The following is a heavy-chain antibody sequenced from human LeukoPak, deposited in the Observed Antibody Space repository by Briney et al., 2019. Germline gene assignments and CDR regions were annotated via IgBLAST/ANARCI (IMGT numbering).Heavy chain of an antibody. D-gene: IGHD3-3*01. J-gene: IGHJ4*02. CDR2: ISYDGSNK. CDR3: AKGVYDFWSGYVY. CDR1: GFTFSSYG. Sequence: GRSLRLSCAASGFTFSSYGMHWVRQAPGKGLEWVAVISYDGSNKYYGDSVKGRFTISRDNSKNTLYLQMNSLRAEDTAVYYCAKGVYDFWSGYVYWGQGTLVTVSS. V-gene: IGHV3-30*18.